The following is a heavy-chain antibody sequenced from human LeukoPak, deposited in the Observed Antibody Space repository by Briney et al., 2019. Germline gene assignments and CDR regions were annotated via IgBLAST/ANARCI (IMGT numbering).Heavy chain of an antibody. Sequence: PSETLSLTCTVSGGSISSYYWSWIRQPPGKGLEWIGYIYYSGSTNYNPSLKSRVTISVDTSKNQFSLKLSSVTAADTAVYYCARGALLSSGSYYTPWFDYWGQGTLVTVSS. J-gene: IGHJ4*02. V-gene: IGHV4-59*01. D-gene: IGHD3-10*01. CDR3: ARGALLSSGSYYTPWFDY. CDR1: GGSISSYY. CDR2: IYYSGST.